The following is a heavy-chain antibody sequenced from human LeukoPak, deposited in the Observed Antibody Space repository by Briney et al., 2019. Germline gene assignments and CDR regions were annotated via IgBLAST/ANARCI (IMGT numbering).Heavy chain of an antibody. Sequence: SETLSLTCTASGDSISSSSYFWGWIRQPPGKGLEWIGSIYYSGSTSYSPSLKSRVTISVDTSKNQFSLKLSSVTAADTAVYYCARGDGYSTFGYWGQGTLVTVSS. V-gene: IGHV4-39*07. CDR3: ARGDGYSTFGY. D-gene: IGHD5-24*01. CDR1: GDSISSSSYF. J-gene: IGHJ4*02. CDR2: IYYSGST.